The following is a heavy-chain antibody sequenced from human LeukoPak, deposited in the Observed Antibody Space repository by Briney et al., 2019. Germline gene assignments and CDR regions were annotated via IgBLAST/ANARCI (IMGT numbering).Heavy chain of an antibody. CDR1: GFTVSSTY. V-gene: IGHV3-53*01. Sequence: PGGSLRLSCAASGFTVSSTYMSWVRQAPGKGLEWVSVIYKGGKIYYIDSVKGRFTISRDTSKNTLYLQMNSLRVEDTAVYYCASRHCSGGDCYLAGADPFDHWGQGTLVTVSS. D-gene: IGHD2-21*01. J-gene: IGHJ4*02. CDR3: ASRHCSGGDCYLAGADPFDH. CDR2: IYKGGKI.